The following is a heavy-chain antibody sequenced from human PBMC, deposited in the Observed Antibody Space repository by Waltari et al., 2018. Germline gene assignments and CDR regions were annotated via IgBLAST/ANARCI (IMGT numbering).Heavy chain of an antibody. CDR2: IIPIFGTA. J-gene: IGHJ3*02. Sequence: QVQLVQSGAEVKKAGSSVKVSCKASGGPFSSHAITWVRPAPGQGLEWMGGIIPIFGTANYAQKFQGRVTITADESTSTAYMELSSLRSEDTAVYYCARGVRGFGELLYAFDIWGQGTMVTVSS. CDR1: GGPFSSHA. V-gene: IGHV1-69*12. D-gene: IGHD3-10*01. CDR3: ARGVRGFGELLYAFDI.